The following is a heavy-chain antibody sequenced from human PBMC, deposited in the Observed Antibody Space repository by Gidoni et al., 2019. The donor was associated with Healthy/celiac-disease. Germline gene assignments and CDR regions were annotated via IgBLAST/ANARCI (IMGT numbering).Heavy chain of an antibody. V-gene: IGHV1-24*01. CDR2: FDPEDGET. Sequence: QVQLVQSGAEVKKPGASVKVSCQVSGYTLPELSMHWVRQAPGKGLEWMGGFDPEDGETIYAQKFQGRVTMTEDTSTDTAYMELSSLRSEDTAVYYCATGPYCSGGSCYSDTWGQGTLVTVSS. J-gene: IGHJ5*02. CDR1: GYTLPELS. CDR3: ATGPYCSGGSCYSDT. D-gene: IGHD2-15*01.